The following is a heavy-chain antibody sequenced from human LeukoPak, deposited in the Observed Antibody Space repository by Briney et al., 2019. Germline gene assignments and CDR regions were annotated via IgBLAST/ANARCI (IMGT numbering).Heavy chain of an antibody. Sequence: SETLSLTCTVSGGSISSYYWSWIRQPAGKGLEWIGRIYTSGSTNYNPSLKSRVTMSADTSKNQFSLKLSSVTAADTAVYYCARDLAAAGNNWFDPWGQGTLVTVSS. CDR1: GGSISSYY. V-gene: IGHV4-4*07. CDR2: IYTSGST. J-gene: IGHJ5*02. CDR3: ARDLAAAGNNWFDP. D-gene: IGHD6-13*01.